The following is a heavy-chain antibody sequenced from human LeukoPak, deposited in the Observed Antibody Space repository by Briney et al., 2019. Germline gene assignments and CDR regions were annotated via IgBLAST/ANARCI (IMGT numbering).Heavy chain of an antibody. Sequence: TSETLSLTCTVSGGSIRYSSYYWGWIRQPPGKGLEWIGSVYYSGSTYSNPSLKSRVTISVDTSKNQFSLKLSSVTAADTAVYYCARLNNEFWYWGQGTPVTVSS. CDR3: ARLNNEFWY. V-gene: IGHV4-39*01. CDR2: VYYSGST. J-gene: IGHJ4*02. CDR1: GGSIRYSSYY. D-gene: IGHD3-3*01.